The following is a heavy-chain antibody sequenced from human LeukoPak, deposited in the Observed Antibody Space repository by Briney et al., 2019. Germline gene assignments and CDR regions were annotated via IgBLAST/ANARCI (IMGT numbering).Heavy chain of an antibody. CDR2: IYYSGST. D-gene: IGHD3-22*01. V-gene: IGHV4-59*01. CDR3: ARDVYDSSFFDY. J-gene: IGHJ4*02. CDR1: GGSISSYY. Sequence: PSETLSLTCTVSGGSISSYYWSWLRQPPGKGLEWIGYIYYSGSTNYNPSLKSRVTISVDTSKNQFSLKLSSVTAADTAVYYCARDVYDSSFFDYWGQGTLVTVSS.